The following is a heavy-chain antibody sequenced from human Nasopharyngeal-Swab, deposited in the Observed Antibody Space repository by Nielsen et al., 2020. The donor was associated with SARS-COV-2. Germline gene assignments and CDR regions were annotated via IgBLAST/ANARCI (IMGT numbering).Heavy chain of an antibody. Sequence: WIRQPPGKGLEWIGYIYYSGSTYYNPSLKSRVTISVDTSKNQFSLKLSSVTAADTAVYYCARVGGGSYYFDNWGQGTLVTVSS. D-gene: IGHD1-26*01. CDR2: IYYSGST. J-gene: IGHJ4*02. CDR3: ARVGGGSYYFDN. V-gene: IGHV4-31*02.